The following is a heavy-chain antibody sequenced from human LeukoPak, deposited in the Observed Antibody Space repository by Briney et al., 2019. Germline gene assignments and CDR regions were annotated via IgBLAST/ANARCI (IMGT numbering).Heavy chain of an antibody. Sequence: GGSLRLSRAASGFTFSSYGMHWVRQAPGKGLEWVAVISYDGSNKYYADSVKGRFTISRDNSKNTLYLQMNSLRAEDTAVYYCAKSLRPSTSHRQWQTFFDYWGQGTLVTVSS. CDR2: ISYDGSNK. D-gene: IGHD2-2*01. CDR1: GFTFSSYG. J-gene: IGHJ4*02. V-gene: IGHV3-30*18. CDR3: AKSLRPSTSHRQWQTFFDY.